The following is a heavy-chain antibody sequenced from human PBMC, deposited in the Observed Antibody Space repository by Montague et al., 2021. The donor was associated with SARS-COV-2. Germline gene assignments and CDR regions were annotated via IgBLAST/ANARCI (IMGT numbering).Heavy chain of an antibody. J-gene: IGHJ4*02. CDR3: ARAQNICFIANCVNYFDL. D-gene: IGHD2-15*01. Sequence: SETLSLTCTVSGGSTSSYYWSWIRQPLGKGLEWIGCIYYSGSTNYNPSLKSRVTISVDTSKTQFSLKLNSVTAADTARYYCARAQNICFIANCVNYFDLWGLGALVTVSS. CDR2: IYYSGST. V-gene: IGHV4-59*01. CDR1: GGSTSSYY.